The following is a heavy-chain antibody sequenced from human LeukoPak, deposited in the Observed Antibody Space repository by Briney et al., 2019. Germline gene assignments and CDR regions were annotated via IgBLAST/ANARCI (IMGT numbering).Heavy chain of an antibody. CDR2: IDWDDDK. CDR3: ARMGCGGDCYSPENTYYFDY. J-gene: IGHJ4*02. CDR1: GFSLSTSGMR. D-gene: IGHD2-21*02. V-gene: IGHV2-70*04. Sequence: SGPALVKPTQTLTLTCTFSGFSLSTSGMRVSWIRQPPGKALEWLARIDWDDDKFYSTSLKTRLTISKDTSKNQVVLTMTNMDPVDTATYYCARMGCGGDCYSPENTYYFDYWGQGTLVTVSS.